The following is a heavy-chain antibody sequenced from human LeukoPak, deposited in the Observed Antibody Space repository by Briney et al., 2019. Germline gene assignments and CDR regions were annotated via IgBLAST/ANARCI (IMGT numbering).Heavy chain of an antibody. CDR3: ARHRTYYYGSGSYYNPYYFDY. CDR2: IHYSGST. D-gene: IGHD3-10*01. CDR1: GGSFSGYY. Sequence: SETLSLTCAVYGGSFSGYYWSWIRQPPGKGLEWIGYIHYSGSTNYNPSLKSRVTISVDTSKNQFSLKLSSVTAADTAVYYCARHRTYYYGSGSYYNPYYFDYWGQGTLVTVSS. J-gene: IGHJ4*02. V-gene: IGHV4-59*08.